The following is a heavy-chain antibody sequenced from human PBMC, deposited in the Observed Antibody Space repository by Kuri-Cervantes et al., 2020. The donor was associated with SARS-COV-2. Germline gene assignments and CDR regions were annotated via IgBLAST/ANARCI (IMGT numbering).Heavy chain of an antibody. V-gene: IGHV4-34*01. CDR2: INHSGST. Sequence: SETLSLTCAVYGGSFSGYYWSWIRQPPGKGLEWIGEINHSGSTNCNPSLKSRVTISVDTSKNQFSLKLSSVTAADTAVYYCARRWDSSFPFDYWGQGTLVTVSS. J-gene: IGHJ4*02. D-gene: IGHD6-6*01. CDR3: ARRWDSSFPFDY. CDR1: GGSFSGYY.